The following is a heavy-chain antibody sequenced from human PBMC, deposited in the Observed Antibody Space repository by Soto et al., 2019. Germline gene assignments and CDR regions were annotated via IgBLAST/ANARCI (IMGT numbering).Heavy chain of an antibody. Sequence: ASVKVSCKASGYTFTSYGISWVRQAPGQGLEWMGWISAYNGSTNYAQKLQGRVTMTTDTSTSTAYMELRSLRSDDTAVYYCARKSQVVSVTYYYDSSDLNAFDSWGQGTMVTVSS. V-gene: IGHV1-18*01. CDR1: GYTFTSYG. CDR3: ARKSQVVSVTYYYDSSDLNAFDS. CDR2: ISAYNGST. J-gene: IGHJ3*02. D-gene: IGHD3-22*01.